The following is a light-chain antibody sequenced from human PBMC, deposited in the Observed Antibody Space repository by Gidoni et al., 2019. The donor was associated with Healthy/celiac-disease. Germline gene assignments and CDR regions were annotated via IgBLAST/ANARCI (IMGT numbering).Light chain of an antibody. CDR3: QQRSNWPPLFA. CDR1: QSVSSY. J-gene: IGKJ3*01. V-gene: IGKV3-11*01. Sequence: EIVLTQPQATLSLSPGERATLSCRASQSVSSYLSWYQQKPAQSPRLLIYDASNRATGIPARCSGSGSGTDFTLTISSLEPEDFAVYYCQQRSNWPPLFAFGPGTKVDIK. CDR2: DAS.